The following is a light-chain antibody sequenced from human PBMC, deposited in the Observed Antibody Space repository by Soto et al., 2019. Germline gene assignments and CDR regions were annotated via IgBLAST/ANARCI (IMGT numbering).Light chain of an antibody. CDR3: QQYYSTPLA. CDR1: QSVLYRSNSKNY. Sequence: DIVMTQSPDSLAVSLGERATIKCKSSQSVLYRSNSKNYLAWYQQKPGQPPRLLIYWASTRESGVPDRFSGGGSGTDFTLTISSLQAEDVAVYYCQQYYSTPLAFGGGTKVDIK. J-gene: IGKJ4*01. V-gene: IGKV4-1*01. CDR2: WAS.